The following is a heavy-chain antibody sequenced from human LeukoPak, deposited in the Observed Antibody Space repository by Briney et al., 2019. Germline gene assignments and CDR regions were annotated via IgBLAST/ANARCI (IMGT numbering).Heavy chain of an antibody. Sequence: GRSLRLSCAASGFTFSTYSMNWVRQAPGKGLEWVSYISSSGSSIYYADSVKGRFTISRDNAKNSLYLQINSLRAEDTAVYYCARQNGADYYYYFDSWGQGTPVTVSS. D-gene: IGHD3-22*01. CDR1: GFTFSTYS. CDR2: ISSSGSSI. V-gene: IGHV3-48*01. CDR3: ARQNGADYYYYFDS. J-gene: IGHJ4*02.